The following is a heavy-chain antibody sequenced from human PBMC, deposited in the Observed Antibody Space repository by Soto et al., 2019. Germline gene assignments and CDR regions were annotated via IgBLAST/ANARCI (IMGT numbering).Heavy chain of an antibody. CDR3: ARSLLYYDFWSGYSGNWFDP. J-gene: IGHJ5*02. D-gene: IGHD3-3*01. CDR2: IYYSGST. V-gene: IGHV4-31*03. Sequence: PSETLSLTCTVSGGSISSGGYYWSWIRQHPGKGLEWIGYIYYSGSTYYNPSLKSRVTISVDTSKNQFSLKLSSVTAADTAVYYCARSLLYYDFWSGYSGNWFDPWGQGTLVTVSS. CDR1: GGSISSGGYY.